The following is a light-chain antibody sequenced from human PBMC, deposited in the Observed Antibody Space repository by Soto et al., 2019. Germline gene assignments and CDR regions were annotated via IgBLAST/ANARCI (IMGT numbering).Light chain of an antibody. CDR2: DVS. CDR3: QQYYTVPIT. V-gene: IGKV3-20*01. J-gene: IGKJ5*01. Sequence: EVVLRQSPGTLSLSPGERATFSCRASQSLPNNFLAWYQRKPGQAPRLLIYDVSTRATGIPDRFSGSGSGTDFTLTISSLQAEDVAVYYCQQYYTVPITLGQGTRLEIK. CDR1: QSLPNNF.